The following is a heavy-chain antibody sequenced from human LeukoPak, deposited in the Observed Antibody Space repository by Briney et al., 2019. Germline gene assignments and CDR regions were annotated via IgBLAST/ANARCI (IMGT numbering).Heavy chain of an antibody. V-gene: IGHV1-2*06. Sequence: ASVKVSCKASGYTFTSYAMHWVRQAPGQGLEWMGRINPNSGGTNYAQKFQGRVTMTRDTSISTAYMELSRLRSDDTAVYYCARDPDLRYSSSAPDYWGQGTLVTVSS. CDR2: INPNSGGT. J-gene: IGHJ4*02. D-gene: IGHD6-6*01. CDR1: GYTFTSYA. CDR3: ARDPDLRYSSSAPDY.